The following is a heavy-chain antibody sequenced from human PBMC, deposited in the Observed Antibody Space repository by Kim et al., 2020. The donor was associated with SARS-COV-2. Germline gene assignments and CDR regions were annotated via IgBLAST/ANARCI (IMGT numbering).Heavy chain of an antibody. J-gene: IGHJ6*02. V-gene: IGHV1-18*04. D-gene: IGHD3-3*01. CDR1: GYTFTNYG. Sequence: ASVKVSCKASGYTFTNYGISWVRQAPGQGLEWMGWISAYNGNTNYAQKLQGRVTMTTDTSTSTAYMELRSLRSDDTAVYYCARSGKKKITIFGVVILDYYGMDVWGQGTTVTVSS. CDR3: ARSGKKKITIFGVVILDYYGMDV. CDR2: ISAYNGNT.